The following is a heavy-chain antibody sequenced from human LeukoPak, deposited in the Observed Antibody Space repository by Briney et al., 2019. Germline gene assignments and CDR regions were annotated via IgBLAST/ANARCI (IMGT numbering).Heavy chain of an antibody. D-gene: IGHD2-2*01. J-gene: IGHJ3*02. CDR1: GYTFTGYY. CDR3: ARVKVPAAMFAPVRDAFDI. Sequence: ASVKVSCKASGYTFTGYYMHWVRQAPGQGLEWMGWINPNSGGTNYAQKFQGRVTMTRDTSISTAYMELSRPRSDDTAVYYCARVKVPAAMFAPVRDAFDIWGQGTMVTVSS. V-gene: IGHV1-2*02. CDR2: INPNSGGT.